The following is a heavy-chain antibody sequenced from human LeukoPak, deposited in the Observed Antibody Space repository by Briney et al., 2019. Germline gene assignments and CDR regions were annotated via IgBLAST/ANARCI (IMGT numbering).Heavy chain of an antibody. CDR3: ARDLATMVRGVIRY. D-gene: IGHD3-10*01. Sequence: GSSVKVSCKASGGTFSSYAISWVRQAPGQGLEWMGGIIPIFGTANYAQKFQGRVTITADKSTSTAYMELRSLRSDDTAVYYCARDLATMVRGVIRYWGQGTLVTVSS. CDR2: IIPIFGTA. J-gene: IGHJ4*02. CDR1: GGTFSSYA. V-gene: IGHV1-69*06.